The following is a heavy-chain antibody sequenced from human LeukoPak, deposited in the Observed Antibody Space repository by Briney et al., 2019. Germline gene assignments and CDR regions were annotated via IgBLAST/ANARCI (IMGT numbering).Heavy chain of an antibody. CDR3: ARDSGPYYYGSGSYPSN. J-gene: IGHJ4*02. Sequence: PGGSLRLSCAASGFTFSSYSMNWVRQAPGKGLEWVSSISSSSSYIYYADSVKGRFTISRDNAKNSLYLQMNSLRAEDTAVYYCARDSGPYYYGSGSYPSNWGQGTLVTVSS. CDR2: ISSSSSYI. D-gene: IGHD3-10*01. V-gene: IGHV3-21*01. CDR1: GFTFSSYS.